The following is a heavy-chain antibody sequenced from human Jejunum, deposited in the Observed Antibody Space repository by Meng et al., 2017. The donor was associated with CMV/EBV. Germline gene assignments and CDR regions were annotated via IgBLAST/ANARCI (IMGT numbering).Heavy chain of an antibody. CDR3: TKGPRLEWRYYGMDV. J-gene: IGHJ6*02. CDR1: TFCDHA. D-gene: IGHD3-3*01. Sequence: TFCDHAMSWVRQAPGKGLEWVSFIRSKAYGETTEYAASVKGRFSISRDDSQSIVYLQMNRLRSEDTAVYYCTKGPRLEWRYYGMDVWGQGTTVTVSS. CDR2: IRSKAYGETT. V-gene: IGHV3-49*04.